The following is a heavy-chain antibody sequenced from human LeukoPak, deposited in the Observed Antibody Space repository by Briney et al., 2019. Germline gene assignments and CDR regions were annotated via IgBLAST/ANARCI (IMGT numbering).Heavy chain of an antibody. CDR2: IKRDGSEK. CDR3: ARDSSGWSSPIGY. CDR1: GFTFSSYW. Sequence: GGSLRLSCAASGFTFSSYWMHWVRQAPGKGLEWVANIKRDGSEKYYVDSVKGRFTISRDNAKNSLYLQMNSLRAEDTAVYYCARDSSGWSSPIGYWGQGTLVTVSS. J-gene: IGHJ4*02. D-gene: IGHD6-19*01. V-gene: IGHV3-7*01.